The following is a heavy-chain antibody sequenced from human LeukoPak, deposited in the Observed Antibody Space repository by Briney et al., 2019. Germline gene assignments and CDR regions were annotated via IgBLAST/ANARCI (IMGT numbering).Heavy chain of an antibody. Sequence: SETSSLTCTVSGGSISSSSYYWGWIRQPPGKGLEWIGSIYYSGSTYYNPSLRSRVTISVDTSKNQFSLKLSSVTAADTAVYYCARAVTMVRGAPCYFDYWGQGTLVTVSS. CDR3: ARAVTMVRGAPCYFDY. J-gene: IGHJ4*02. D-gene: IGHD3-10*01. CDR2: IYYSGST. CDR1: GGSISSSSYY. V-gene: IGHV4-39*07.